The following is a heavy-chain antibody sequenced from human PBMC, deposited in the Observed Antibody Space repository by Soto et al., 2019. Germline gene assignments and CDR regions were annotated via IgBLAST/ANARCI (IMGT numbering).Heavy chain of an antibody. CDR1: GFAFTNYA. J-gene: IGHJ4*02. V-gene: IGHV1-3*01. Sequence: GASVKVSCKASGFAFTNYAMQWVRQAPGQRLEWMGWINGGNGNTKYSQKFQGRVTITRDTSASTAYMELSSLRSEDTAVYYCARVSGWYHLDYWGQGTLVTVSS. D-gene: IGHD6-19*01. CDR2: INGGNGNT. CDR3: ARVSGWYHLDY.